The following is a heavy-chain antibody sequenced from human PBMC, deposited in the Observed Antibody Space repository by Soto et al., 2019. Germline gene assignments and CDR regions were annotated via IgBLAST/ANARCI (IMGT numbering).Heavy chain of an antibody. CDR3: ARGGTVVRGVLLY. J-gene: IGHJ4*02. CDR2: IYYSRST. D-gene: IGHD3-10*01. Sequence: QVQLQESGPGLVKPSQTLSLTCTVSGGSISSGGYFWSWIRQHPGKGLEWIGYIYYSRSTYYNPSLNSRVTIAEDTSKNQFSLKLSSVTAADTAVYYGARGGTVVRGVLLYWGQGTLVTFSS. V-gene: IGHV4-31*03. CDR1: GGSISSGGYF.